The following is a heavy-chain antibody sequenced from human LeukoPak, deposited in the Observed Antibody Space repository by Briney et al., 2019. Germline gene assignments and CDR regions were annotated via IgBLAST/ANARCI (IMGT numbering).Heavy chain of an antibody. CDR2: VYTCGSP. D-gene: IGHD2-15*01. Sequence: SETRSLTVTAPGGSISSGGYYRSWIRQPAGKGLECIGRVYTCGSPNYNPSLKSRVTISVDTSKNQFSLKLSSVTAAETDFFFQAEDGIRDGSNYLDYWGQGTLVTVSS. CDR3: AEDGIRDGSNYLDY. CDR1: GGSISSGGYY. V-gene: IGHV4-61*02. J-gene: IGHJ4*02.